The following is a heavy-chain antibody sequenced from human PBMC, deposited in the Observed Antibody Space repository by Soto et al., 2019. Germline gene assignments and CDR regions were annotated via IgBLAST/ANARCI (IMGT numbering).Heavy chain of an antibody. D-gene: IGHD5-12*01. Sequence: PSETLSLTCTVSGGSISSGGYYWSWIRQPPGKGLEWIGYVYYSGSTKYNPSLESRVTISADTSKNQFSLRVTSVTAADTAVYYCAKNRRSDACGHTLDFCGHGSLVTVSS. CDR3: AKNRRSDACGHTLDF. CDR2: VYYSGST. J-gene: IGHJ4*01. CDR1: GGSISSGGYY. V-gene: IGHV4-61*08.